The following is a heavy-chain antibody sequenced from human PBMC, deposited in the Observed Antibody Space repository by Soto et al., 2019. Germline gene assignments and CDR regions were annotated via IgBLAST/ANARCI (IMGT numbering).Heavy chain of an antibody. CDR3: AHNRGDGDYFQY. Sequence: QITLKESGPTLVKPTQTLTLTCSFSGFSLTTRGMSVSWIRQPPGKALEWLSVIYWDDDKRYSPSLKNRLTIARDTSKNQVVLKMTDMDPLDTATFYGAHNRGDGDYFQYWGQGTLVFVSS. CDR2: IYWDDDK. V-gene: IGHV2-5*02. CDR1: GFSLTTRGMS. J-gene: IGHJ4*02. D-gene: IGHD3-16*01.